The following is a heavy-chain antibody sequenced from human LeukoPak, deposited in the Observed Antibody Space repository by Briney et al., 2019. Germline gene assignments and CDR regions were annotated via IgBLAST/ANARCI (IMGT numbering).Heavy chain of an antibody. D-gene: IGHD3-10*01. Sequence: SETLSLTCTVSGGSISSSSYYWGWIRQPPGKGLEWIVSIYYSGSTYYNPSLKSRVTISVDTSKNQFSLKLSSVTAADTAVYYCASIYGSGTSLGQGTLVTVSS. CDR2: IYYSGST. CDR3: ASIYGSGTS. J-gene: IGHJ5*02. CDR1: GGSISSSSYY. V-gene: IGHV4-39*01.